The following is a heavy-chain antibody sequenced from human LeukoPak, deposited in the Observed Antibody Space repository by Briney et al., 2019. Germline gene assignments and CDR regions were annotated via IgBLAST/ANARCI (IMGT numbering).Heavy chain of an antibody. CDR1: GYTFTNYY. Sequence: ASVQVSCKTSGYTFTNYYMHWVRQAPGQGLEWMGIINPFDGSTTYAQKFQGRVTMTRDSSTSTVYMGLSSLRSEDTAVYYCAREATAAGTLGDYWGQGTLVTVPS. J-gene: IGHJ4*02. V-gene: IGHV1-46*01. CDR2: INPFDGST. CDR3: AREATAAGTLGDY. D-gene: IGHD6-13*01.